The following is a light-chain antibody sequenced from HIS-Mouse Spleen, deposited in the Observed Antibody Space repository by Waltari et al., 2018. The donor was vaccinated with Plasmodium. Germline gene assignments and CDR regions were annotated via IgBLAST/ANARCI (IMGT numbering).Light chain of an antibody. J-gene: IGKJ2*01. CDR1: KGISNY. CDR2: AAA. V-gene: IGKV1-17*03. CDR3: RQHNSYPMYT. Sequence: EIQMTQSPSAMSASVGDRVTLTCRASKGISNYLAWFQQKQGKVPKRLIYAAASLQSGVPSRCSGSGSGTEFTLTISSLQPEDFATYYCRQHNSYPMYTFGQGTKLEIK.